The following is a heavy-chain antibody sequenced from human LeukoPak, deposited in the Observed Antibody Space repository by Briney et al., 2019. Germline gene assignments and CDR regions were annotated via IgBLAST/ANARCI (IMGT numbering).Heavy chain of an antibody. J-gene: IGHJ6*02. CDR1: GYSFTSYW. Sequence: GESLKISCKGSGYSFTSYWIGWVRQMPGKGLEWMGIIYPGDSDTRYSPSFQGQVTISADKSISTAYLQWSSLKASDTAMYYCARQPRRPYYYYYGVDVWGQGTTVTVSS. CDR2: IYPGDSDT. V-gene: IGHV5-51*01. CDR3: ARQPRRPYYYYYGVDV.